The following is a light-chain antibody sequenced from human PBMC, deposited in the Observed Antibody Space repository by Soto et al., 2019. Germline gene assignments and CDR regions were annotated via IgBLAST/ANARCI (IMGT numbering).Light chain of an antibody. CDR1: QTIRVS. CDR2: RAS. J-gene: IGKJ5*01. Sequence: DIQMTQSPSSLSASVGDSVNITCRASQTIRVSLNWYQKKPGKAPKLLIFRASTLENGVPPRFSGGGSGTDFTLTINGLQPEDCATYYCQQSYSHLITFGQGTRLEI. CDR3: QQSYSHLIT. V-gene: IGKV1-39*01.